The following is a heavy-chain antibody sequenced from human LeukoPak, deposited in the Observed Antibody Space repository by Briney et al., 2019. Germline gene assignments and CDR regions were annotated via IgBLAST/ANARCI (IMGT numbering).Heavy chain of an antibody. CDR3: ARAIGYYYDSSGYYYEEGFDY. D-gene: IGHD3-22*01. CDR2: TYYRSKWYN. CDR1: GDSVSSNSAA. J-gene: IGHJ4*02. V-gene: IGHV6-1*01. Sequence: SQTLSLTCAISGDSVSSNSAAWNWIRQSPSRGLEWLGRTYYRSKWYNDYAVSVKSRITINPDTSKNQFSLQLNSVTPEYTAVYYCARAIGYYYDSSGYYYEEGFDYWGQGILVTVSS.